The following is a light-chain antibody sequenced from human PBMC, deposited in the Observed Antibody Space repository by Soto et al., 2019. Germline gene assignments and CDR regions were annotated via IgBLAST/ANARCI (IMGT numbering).Light chain of an antibody. V-gene: IGLV2-14*01. Sequence: QSALTQPASVSGSPGQSITISCTGTSSDVGGYEYVSWYQQHPGKAPKLMIYDVNDRPSGVSTRFSGSKSGNTASLTISGLQAEDEAYYYCISYTSSSPLAVLFGGGTKLTVL. J-gene: IGLJ2*01. CDR1: SSDVGGYEY. CDR3: ISYTSSSPLAVL. CDR2: DVN.